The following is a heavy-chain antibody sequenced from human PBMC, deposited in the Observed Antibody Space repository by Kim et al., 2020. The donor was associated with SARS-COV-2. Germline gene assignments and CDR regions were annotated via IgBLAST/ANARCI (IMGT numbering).Heavy chain of an antibody. V-gene: IGHV3-9*01. CDR1: GFTFDDYA. CDR3: AKHMSSSGWYFAYCCYYG. D-gene: IGHD6-19*01. CDR2: ISWNSGSI. Sequence: GGSLRLSCAASGFTFDDYAMHWVRQAPGKGLEWVSGISWNSGSIGYADSVKGRFTISRDNAKNSLYLQMNSLRAEDTALYYCAKHMSSSGWYFAYCCYYG. J-gene: IGHJ6*01.